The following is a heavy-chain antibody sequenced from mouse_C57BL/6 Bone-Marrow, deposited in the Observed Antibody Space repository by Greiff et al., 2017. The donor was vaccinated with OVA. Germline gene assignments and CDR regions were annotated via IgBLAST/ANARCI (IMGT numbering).Heavy chain of an antibody. D-gene: IGHD2-3*01. CDR3: ARKRLLREVY. CDR2: IYPGSGST. Sequence: QVQLQQPGAELVKPGASVKMSCKASGYTFTSYWITWVKQRPGQGLEWIGDIYPGSGSTNYNEKFKSKATLTVDQSSSTAYMQLSSLKSEDSAVYYSARKRLLREVYWGQGTTLTVSS. J-gene: IGHJ2*01. CDR1: GYTFTSYW. V-gene: IGHV1-55*01.